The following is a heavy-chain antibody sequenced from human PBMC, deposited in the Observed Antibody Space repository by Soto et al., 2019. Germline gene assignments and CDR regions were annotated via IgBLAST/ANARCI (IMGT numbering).Heavy chain of an antibody. J-gene: IGHJ4*02. CDR3: ARGMDCSGGSCYLYTRYYFDY. Sequence: GASVKVSCKASGYGFTSYRISWVRQAPGQGLEWMGWISAYNGNTNYAQKLQGRVTMTTDTSTSTAYMELRSLRSDDTAVYYCARGMDCSGGSCYLYTRYYFDYWGQGTLVTVSS. D-gene: IGHD2-15*01. CDR1: GYGFTSYR. V-gene: IGHV1-18*01. CDR2: ISAYNGNT.